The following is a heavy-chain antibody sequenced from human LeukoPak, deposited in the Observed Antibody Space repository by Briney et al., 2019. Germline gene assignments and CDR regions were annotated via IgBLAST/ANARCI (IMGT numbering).Heavy chain of an antibody. Sequence: ASVKVSRKASGYTFTSYGISWVRQAPGQGLEWMGWISAYNGNTNYAQKLQGRVTMTTDTSTSTAYMELRSLRSDDTAVYYCARRGPYDYVWGSYRPNLFDYWGQGTLVTVSS. CDR2: ISAYNGNT. D-gene: IGHD3-16*02. CDR1: GYTFTSYG. CDR3: ARRGPYDYVWGSYRPNLFDY. V-gene: IGHV1-18*01. J-gene: IGHJ4*02.